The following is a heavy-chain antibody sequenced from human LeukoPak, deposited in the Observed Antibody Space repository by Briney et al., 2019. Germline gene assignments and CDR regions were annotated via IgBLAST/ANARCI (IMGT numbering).Heavy chain of an antibody. CDR2: ISGSGGST. V-gene: IGHV3-23*01. Sequence: PGGSLRLSCAASGFTFSSYAMSWVRQAPGKGLEWVSAISGSGGSTYYADSVKGRFTISRDNSKTTLYLQMNSPRAEDTAVYYCAKHMGDSEYYGLDVWGQGTTVSVSS. CDR3: AKHMGDSEYYGLDV. D-gene: IGHD3-16*01. J-gene: IGHJ6*02. CDR1: GFTFSSYA.